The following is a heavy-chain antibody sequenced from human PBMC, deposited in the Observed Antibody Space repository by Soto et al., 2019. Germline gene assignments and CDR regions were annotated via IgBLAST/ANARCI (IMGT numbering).Heavy chain of an antibody. D-gene: IGHD2-21*01. CDR2: ISAYNGNT. J-gene: IGHJ5*02. CDR1: GYTFSSYH. V-gene: IGHV1-18*01. CDR3: ARDKILRNILWWRKGWFDP. Sequence: ASVKVSCKASGYTFSSYHITWVRQAPGQGLEWMGWISAYNGNTNYAQNLQGRVTMTTDPSTSTAYMELRSLRSDDTAVYYCARDKILRNILWWRKGWFDPWGQGTLVTSPQ.